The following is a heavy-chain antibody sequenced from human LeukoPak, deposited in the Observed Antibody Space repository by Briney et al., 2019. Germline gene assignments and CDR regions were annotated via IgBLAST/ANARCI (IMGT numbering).Heavy chain of an antibody. V-gene: IGHV1-2*02. CDR3: ARDLTRVFGFDI. Sequence: ASVKVSCKASGYTFTSYGISWVRQAPGQGLEWMGWINPNSGGTNYAQKFQGRVTMTRDTSISTAYMGLSRLRSDDTAVYYCARDLTRVFGFDIWGQGTMVTVSS. CDR2: INPNSGGT. J-gene: IGHJ3*02. D-gene: IGHD3-16*01. CDR1: GYTFTSYG.